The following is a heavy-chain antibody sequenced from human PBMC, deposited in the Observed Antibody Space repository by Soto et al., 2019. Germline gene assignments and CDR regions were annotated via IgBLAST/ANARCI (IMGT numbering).Heavy chain of an antibody. J-gene: IGHJ4*02. V-gene: IGHV4-31*11. CDR3: ARDSSGSFDY. Sequence: TLSLTCAVSGASISSGGYYWSWIRQHPGKGLEWIGYIYYSGSTYYNPSLKSRVTISVDTSKNQFSLKPSSVTAADTDVYYCARDSSGSFDYWGQGTLVTVSS. CDR2: IYYSGST. D-gene: IGHD3-22*01. CDR1: GASISSGGYY.